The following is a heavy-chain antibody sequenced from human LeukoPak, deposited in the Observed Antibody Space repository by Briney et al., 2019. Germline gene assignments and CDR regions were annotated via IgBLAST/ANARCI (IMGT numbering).Heavy chain of an antibody. Sequence: SETLSLTCAVYGGSFSGYYWSWIRQPPGKGLEWIEEINHSGSTNYNPSLKSRVTISVDTSKNQFSLKLSSVTAADTAVYYCARGLGGYCSGGSCYGDAFDIWGQGTMVTVSS. CDR1: GGSFSGYY. CDR3: ARGLGGYCSGGSCYGDAFDI. V-gene: IGHV4-34*01. CDR2: INHSGST. D-gene: IGHD2-15*01. J-gene: IGHJ3*02.